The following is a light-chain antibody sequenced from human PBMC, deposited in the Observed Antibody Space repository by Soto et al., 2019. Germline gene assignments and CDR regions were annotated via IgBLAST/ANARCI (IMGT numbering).Light chain of an antibody. CDR3: QQRSHGLT. CDR1: QSVSRY. CDR2: DTS. J-gene: IGKJ4*01. Sequence: VLSQSLATLSLYPGERATLSCRASQSVSRYLAWYQQKPGQAPRLLIYDTSNRATGIPARFSGSGSGTDFTLTISSLEPEDFAVYYCQQRSHGLTFGGGTKVDIK. V-gene: IGKV3-11*01.